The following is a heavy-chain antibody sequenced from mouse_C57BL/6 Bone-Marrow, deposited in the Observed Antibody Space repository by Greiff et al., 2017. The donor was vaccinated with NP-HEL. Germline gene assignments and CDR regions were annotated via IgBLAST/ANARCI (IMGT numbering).Heavy chain of an antibody. V-gene: IGHV5-4*03. CDR1: GFTFSSYA. CDR2: ISDGGSYT. CDR3: AGSNYYFDY. Sequence: EVKLVESGGGLVKPGGSLKLSCAASGFTFSSYAMSWVRQTPEKRLEWVATISDGGSYTYYSDNVKGRFTISRDNAKNNLYLQMSHLKSEDTAMYYCAGSNYYFDYWGQGTTLTVSS. D-gene: IGHD2-5*01. J-gene: IGHJ2*01.